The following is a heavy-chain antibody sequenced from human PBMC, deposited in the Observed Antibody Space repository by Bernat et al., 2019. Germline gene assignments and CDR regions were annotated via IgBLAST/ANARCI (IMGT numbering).Heavy chain of an antibody. Sequence: VPLVESGGGVVQPGRSLRLSCAASGFTFSSYGMHWVRQAPGKGLEWVAVISYDGSNKYYADSVKGRFTISRDNSKNTLYLQMNSLRAEDTAVYYCAKDPYSSSWYFDIWGQGTLVTVSS. J-gene: IGHJ2*01. CDR2: ISYDGSNK. CDR3: AKDPYSSSWYFDI. D-gene: IGHD6-13*01. V-gene: IGHV3-30*18. CDR1: GFTFSSYG.